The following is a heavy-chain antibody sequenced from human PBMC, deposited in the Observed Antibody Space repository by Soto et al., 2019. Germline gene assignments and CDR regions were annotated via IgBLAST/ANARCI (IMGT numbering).Heavy chain of an antibody. J-gene: IGHJ5*01. CDR2: IFPADSHT. V-gene: IGHV5-51*01. CDR1: GYTFTTYW. D-gene: IGHD3-10*01. CDR3: ARSSYGSTPDRFDS. Sequence: PGEALKSSGEASGYTFTTYWIAWVRQRPGKGLEWVGTIFPADSHTTHSPPFKGQVIISVDTSITTAYLQWNSLKASDTAMYYCARSSYGSTPDRFDSRALRTPLPVSS.